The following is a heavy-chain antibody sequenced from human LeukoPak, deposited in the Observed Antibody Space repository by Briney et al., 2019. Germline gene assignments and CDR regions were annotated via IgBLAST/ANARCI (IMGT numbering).Heavy chain of an antibody. D-gene: IGHD3-3*01. Sequence: SETLSLTCAVSGYSISSGYYWGWIRQPPGKGLEWIGYIYYSGSTNYNPSLKSRVTISVDTSKNQFSLKLSSVTAADTAVYYCARSTDFWSGYYTTDFDYWGQGTLVTVSS. V-gene: IGHV4-61*01. CDR2: IYYSGST. CDR3: ARSTDFWSGYYTTDFDY. CDR1: GYSISSGYY. J-gene: IGHJ4*02.